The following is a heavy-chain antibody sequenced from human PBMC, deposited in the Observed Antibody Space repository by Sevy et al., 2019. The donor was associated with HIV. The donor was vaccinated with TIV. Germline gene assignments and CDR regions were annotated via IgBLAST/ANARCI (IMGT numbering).Heavy chain of an antibody. CDR2: ISGSGGST. CDR3: AKDSYYYGSGSRTINWFDP. CDR1: GFTFKDAW. Sequence: GGSLRLSCATSGFTFKDAWMNWVRQAPGKGLEWVSAISGSGGSTYYADSVKGRFTISRDNSKNTLYLQMNSLRAEDTAVYYCAKDSYYYGSGSRTINWFDPWGQGTLVTVSS. J-gene: IGHJ5*02. V-gene: IGHV3-23*01. D-gene: IGHD3-10*01.